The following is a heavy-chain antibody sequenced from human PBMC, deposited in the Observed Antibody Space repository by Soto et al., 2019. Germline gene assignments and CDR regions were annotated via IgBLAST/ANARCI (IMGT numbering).Heavy chain of an antibody. V-gene: IGHV3-53*01. CDR2: IYSGGST. J-gene: IGHJ4*02. D-gene: IGHD2-2*01. Sequence: PGGSLRLSCAASGFTVSSNYMSWVRQAPGKGLEWVSVIYSGGSTYYADSVKGRFTISRDNSKNTMYLQMNSLRAEDTAVYYCAKKSTDSSGHFYYWGQGTLVTVSS. CDR3: AKKSTDSSGHFYY. CDR1: GFTVSSNY.